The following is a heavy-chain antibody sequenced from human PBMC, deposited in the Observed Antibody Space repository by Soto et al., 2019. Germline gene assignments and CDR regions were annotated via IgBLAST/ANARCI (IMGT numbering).Heavy chain of an antibody. D-gene: IGHD2-15*01. Sequence: GGSLRLSCAASGFSFRTYSMNWVRQAPGRGLEWVSSITSNSNDRYYADSVRGRFTISRDNAKNSLYLQMNSLRPEDMAMYFCASSYNWYEAWGQGTLVTVS. J-gene: IGHJ5*02. V-gene: IGHV3-21*06. CDR1: GFSFRTYS. CDR3: ASSYNWYEA. CDR2: ITSNSNDR.